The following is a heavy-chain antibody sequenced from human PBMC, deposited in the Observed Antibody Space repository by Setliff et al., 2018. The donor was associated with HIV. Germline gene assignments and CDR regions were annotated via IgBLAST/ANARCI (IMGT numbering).Heavy chain of an antibody. CDR3: ARDQRLPGVQPPYWYFDL. D-gene: IGHD2-2*01. V-gene: IGHV4-34*01. CDR2: ISHSGNT. CDR1: GESLSNYH. J-gene: IGHJ2*01. Sequence: PSETLSLTCAVFGESLSNYHWNWFRQPPGGGLEWIGEISHSGNTDYNSSLKSRVTISVDTSKKQFSLEMRSLTAADTAIYYCARDQRLPGVQPPYWYFDLWGRGTLVTVSS.